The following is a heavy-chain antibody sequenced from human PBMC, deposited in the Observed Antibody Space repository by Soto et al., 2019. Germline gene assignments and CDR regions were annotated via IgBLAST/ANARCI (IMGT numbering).Heavy chain of an antibody. D-gene: IGHD3-3*01. CDR3: AKDHSIFGVGFSFPNAFDI. J-gene: IGHJ3*02. Sequence: GGSLRLSCGASGFTFSSYAMSWVRQAPGKGLEWVSVISGSGGSTYYADSVKGRFTISRDNSKKTLYLQMNSLRAEDTAVYYCAKDHSIFGVGFSFPNAFDIWGQGTMVTVSS. CDR2: ISGSGGST. CDR1: GFTFSSYA. V-gene: IGHV3-23*01.